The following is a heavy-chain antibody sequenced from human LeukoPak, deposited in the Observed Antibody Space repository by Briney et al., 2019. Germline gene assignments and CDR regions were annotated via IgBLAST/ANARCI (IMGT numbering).Heavy chain of an antibody. Sequence: GGSLRLSCAASGFTFSSYGMHWVRQASGKGLEWVGRIRSKANSYATAYAASVKGRFTISRDDSKNTAYLQMNSLKTEDTAVYYCTRRVDTIRNDAFDIWGQGTMVTVSP. D-gene: IGHD5-24*01. V-gene: IGHV3-73*01. CDR2: IRSKANSYAT. J-gene: IGHJ3*02. CDR1: GFTFSSYG. CDR3: TRRVDTIRNDAFDI.